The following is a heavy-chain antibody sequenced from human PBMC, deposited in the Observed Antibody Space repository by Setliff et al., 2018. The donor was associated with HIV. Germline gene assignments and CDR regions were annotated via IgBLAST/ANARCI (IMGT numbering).Heavy chain of an antibody. CDR1: GFTLSDHF. D-gene: IGHD1-1*01. V-gene: IGHV3-72*01. CDR2: TKHKPSGYAT. Sequence: PGGSLRLSCAASGFTLSDHFMDWVRQAPGKRLEWVGRTKHKPSGYATEYAASVQGRFTISTDDSKNTLYLQMNSLKTEDAAVYYCTTFPRWNYWYLDLWGRGTLVTVSS. CDR3: TTFPRWNYWYLDL. J-gene: IGHJ2*01.